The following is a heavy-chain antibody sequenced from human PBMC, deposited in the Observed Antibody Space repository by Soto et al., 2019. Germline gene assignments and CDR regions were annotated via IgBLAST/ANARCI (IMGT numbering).Heavy chain of an antibody. V-gene: IGHV3-48*02. D-gene: IGHD2-8*01. Sequence: EVQLVESGGGLVQPGGSLRLSCAASGFTFSSYSMNWVRQAPGKGLEWVSYISSSSSTIYYADSVKGRFTISRDNAKNSLYRQMNSLRDEDTAVYYCARVRGPDMLFTYYYYYGMDVWGQGTTVTVSS. CDR1: GFTFSSYS. J-gene: IGHJ6*02. CDR2: ISSSSSTI. CDR3: ARVRGPDMLFTYYYYYGMDV.